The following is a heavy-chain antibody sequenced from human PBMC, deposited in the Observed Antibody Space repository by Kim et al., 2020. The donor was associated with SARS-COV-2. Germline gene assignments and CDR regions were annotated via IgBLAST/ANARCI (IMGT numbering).Heavy chain of an antibody. J-gene: IGHJ6*02. V-gene: IGHV3-43*02. Sequence: GGSLRLSCAASGFTFDDYAMHWVRQAPGKGLEWVSLISGDGGSTYYADSVKGRFTISRDNSKNSLYLQMNSLGTEDTALYYCAKAYYGSGSYYAPPLGYGMDVWSQGTTVTVSS. CDR1: GFTFDDYA. CDR2: ISGDGGST. D-gene: IGHD3-10*01. CDR3: AKAYYGSGSYYAPPLGYGMDV.